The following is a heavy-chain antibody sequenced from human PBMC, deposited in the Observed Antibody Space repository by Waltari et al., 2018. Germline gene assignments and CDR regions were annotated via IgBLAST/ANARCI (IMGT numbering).Heavy chain of an antibody. CDR3: ARVLYVGLQYDY. D-gene: IGHD4-4*01. J-gene: IGHJ4*02. V-gene: IGHV1-3*01. CDR2: INAGNGNT. CDR1: GYPFTSYA. Sequence: QVQLVQSGAEVKKPGASVKVSCKASGYPFTSYAMHWVRQAPGQRLEWMGWINAGNGNTKYSQKFQGRVTITRDTSASTAYMELSSLRSEDTAVYYCARVLYVGLQYDYWGQGTLVTVSS.